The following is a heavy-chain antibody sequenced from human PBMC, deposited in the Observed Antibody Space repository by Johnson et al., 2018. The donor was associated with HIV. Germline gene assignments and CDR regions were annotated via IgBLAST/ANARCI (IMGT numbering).Heavy chain of an antibody. CDR3: ARDSSNSFRFEMYAFDI. J-gene: IGHJ3*02. CDR2: IKQDGSEK. Sequence: VQLVESGGGVVQPGRSLRLSCAASGFTFSSYGMHWVRQAPGKRLEWVPNIKQDGSEKYYVDSVKGRFTISRDNAKNSLYLQMNSLRAEDTAVYYCARDSSNSFRFEMYAFDIWGQGTMVTVSS. V-gene: IGHV3-7*01. D-gene: IGHD6-6*01. CDR1: GFTFSSYG.